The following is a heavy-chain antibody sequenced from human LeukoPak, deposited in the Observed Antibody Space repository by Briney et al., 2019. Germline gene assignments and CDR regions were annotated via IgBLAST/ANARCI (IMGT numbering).Heavy chain of an antibody. Sequence: GGSLRLSCSASGFTFSSYAMHWVRQAPGKGLEWVSAISGSGGSTYYADSVKGRFTISRDNSKNTLYLQMNSLRAEDTAVYYCAKGPSLTGYYYPALLDYWGQGTLVTVSS. J-gene: IGHJ4*02. CDR3: AKGPSLTGYYYPALLDY. D-gene: IGHD3-9*01. CDR2: ISGSGGST. V-gene: IGHV3-23*01. CDR1: GFTFSSYA.